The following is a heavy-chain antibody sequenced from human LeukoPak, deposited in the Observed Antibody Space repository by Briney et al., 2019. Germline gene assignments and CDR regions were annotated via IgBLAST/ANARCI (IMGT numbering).Heavy chain of an antibody. CDR2: IYTSGST. D-gene: IGHD6-25*01. Sequence: SETLSLTCTVSGGSISSYYWSWIRQPAGKGLEWIGRIYTSGSTSYNPSLKSRVTMSVDTSKNQFSLKLSSVTAADTAVYYCARDLPGYSSDYYYYYYMDVWGKGTTVTISS. CDR1: GGSISSYY. J-gene: IGHJ6*03. V-gene: IGHV4-4*07. CDR3: ARDLPGYSSDYYYYYYMDV.